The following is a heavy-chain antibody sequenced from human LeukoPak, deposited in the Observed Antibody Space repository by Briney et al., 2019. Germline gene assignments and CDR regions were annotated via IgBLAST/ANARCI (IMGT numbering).Heavy chain of an antibody. V-gene: IGHV3-43*02. CDR2: ISGEGGST. J-gene: IGHJ4*02. Sequence: PGGSLRLSCAASGFTFDDYAMHWVRQAPGKGLEWASLISGEGGSTYYADSVKGRFTISRDNSKNSLYLQMNSLRTEDTALYYCAKPWTGYSSSWYFYYFDYWGQGTLVTVSS. CDR3: AKPWTGYSSSWYFYYFDY. D-gene: IGHD6-13*01. CDR1: GFTFDDYA.